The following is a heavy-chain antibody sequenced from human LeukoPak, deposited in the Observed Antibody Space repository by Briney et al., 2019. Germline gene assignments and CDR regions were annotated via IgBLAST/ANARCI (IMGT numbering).Heavy chain of an antibody. D-gene: IGHD2-2*02. Sequence: SETLSLTCAVYGGSFSGYYWSWIRQPPGKGLEWIGEINHSGSTNYNPSLKSRVTISVDTSKNQFSLKLSSVTAADTAVYYCARAGLHGYCSSTSCYTNGYYYYYMDVWGKGTTVTVS. CDR1: GGSFSGYY. CDR2: INHSGST. J-gene: IGHJ6*03. V-gene: IGHV4-34*01. CDR3: ARAGLHGYCSSTSCYTNGYYYYYMDV.